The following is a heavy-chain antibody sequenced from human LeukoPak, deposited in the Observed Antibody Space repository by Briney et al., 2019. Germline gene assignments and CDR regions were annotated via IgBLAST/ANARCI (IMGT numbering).Heavy chain of an antibody. CDR3: ARIHDDFWSGYYRVDP. Sequence: GGSLRLSCAASGFTFSSYWMSWVRQAPGKGLEWVANIKQDGSEKYYVDSVKGRFTISRDSAKNSLYLQMNSLRAEDTAVYYCARIHDDFWSGYYRVDPWGQGTLVTVSS. CDR1: GFTFSSYW. D-gene: IGHD3-3*01. V-gene: IGHV3-7*01. J-gene: IGHJ5*02. CDR2: IKQDGSEK.